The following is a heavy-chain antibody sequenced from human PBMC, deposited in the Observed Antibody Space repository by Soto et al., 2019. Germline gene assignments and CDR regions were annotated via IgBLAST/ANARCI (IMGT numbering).Heavy chain of an antibody. D-gene: IGHD5-12*01. Sequence: SVKVSCKASGGTFSSYAISWVRQAPGQGLEWMGGIIPIFGTANYAQKFQGRVTITADESTSTAYMELSSLRSEDTAVYYCARERRRDGYNYDYWGQGTLVTVPS. CDR2: IIPIFGTA. CDR3: ARERRRDGYNYDY. CDR1: GGTFSSYA. J-gene: IGHJ4*02. V-gene: IGHV1-69*13.